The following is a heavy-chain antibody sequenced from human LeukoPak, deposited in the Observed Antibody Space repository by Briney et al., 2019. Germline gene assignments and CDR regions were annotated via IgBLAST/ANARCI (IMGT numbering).Heavy chain of an antibody. D-gene: IGHD2-21*02. V-gene: IGHV1-69*04. Sequence: SVKVSCKASGGTFSSYAISWVRQAPGQGLEWVGRIIPILGIANYAQKFQGRVTITADKSTSTAYMELSSLRSEDTAVYYCARAMEIVVVTASAFDIWGQGTMLTVSS. CDR1: GGTFSSYA. CDR2: IIPILGIA. J-gene: IGHJ3*02. CDR3: ARAMEIVVVTASAFDI.